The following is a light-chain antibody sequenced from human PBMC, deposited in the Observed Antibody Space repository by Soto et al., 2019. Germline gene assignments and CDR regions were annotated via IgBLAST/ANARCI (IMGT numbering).Light chain of an antibody. CDR3: QQYGSSPWT. J-gene: IGKJ1*01. CDR1: QSVSSSY. CDR2: GAS. Sequence: ENVLTQSPGTLSLSPGERATLSCRASQSVSSSYLAWFQQKPGQPPRVLIYGASSRATGIPDRFSGSGSGTDFTLTISRLEPEDFAVYYCQQYGSSPWTFGQGTKVDIK. V-gene: IGKV3-20*01.